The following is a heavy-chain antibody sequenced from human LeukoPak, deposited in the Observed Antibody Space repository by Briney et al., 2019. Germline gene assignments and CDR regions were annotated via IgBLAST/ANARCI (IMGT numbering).Heavy chain of an antibody. CDR2: INHSGST. CDR3: ARAFAGLGAFDI. V-gene: IGHV4-34*01. J-gene: IGHJ3*02. D-gene: IGHD6-13*01. CDR1: GGSFSGYY. Sequence: SETLSLTCAVYGGSFSGYYWSWIRQPPGKGLXWIGEINHSGSTNYNPSLKSRVTISVDTSKNQFSLKLSSVTAADTAVYYCARAFAGLGAFDIWGQGTMVTVSS.